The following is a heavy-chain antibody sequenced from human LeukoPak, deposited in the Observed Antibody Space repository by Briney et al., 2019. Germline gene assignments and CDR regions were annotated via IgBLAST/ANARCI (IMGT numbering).Heavy chain of an antibody. J-gene: IGHJ6*02. CDR2: ISGSGGST. V-gene: IGHV3-23*01. D-gene: IGHD3-9*01. Sequence: GGSLRLSCAASGFTFSSYAMSWVRQAPGKGLEWVSAISGSGGSTYYADSVKGRFTISRDNSENTLYLQMNSLRAEDTAVYYCAKGQMALRYFDSWNYYYGMDVWGQGTTVTVSS. CDR3: AKGQMALRYFDSWNYYYGMDV. CDR1: GFTFSSYA.